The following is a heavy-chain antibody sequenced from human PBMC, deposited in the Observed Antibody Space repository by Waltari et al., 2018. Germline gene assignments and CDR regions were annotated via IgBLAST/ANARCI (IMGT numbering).Heavy chain of an antibody. CDR2: INWNGGST. CDR1: GFTFSSYS. CDR3: ARADDNWNNFDY. J-gene: IGHJ4*02. Sequence: EVQLVESGGGLVQPGGSLRLSCAASGFTFSSYSINWVRQAPGKGLEWVSGINWNGGSTGYADSVKGRFTISRDNAKNSLYLQMNSLRAEDTALYYCARADDNWNNFDYWGQGTLVTVSS. V-gene: IGHV3-20*04. D-gene: IGHD1-20*01.